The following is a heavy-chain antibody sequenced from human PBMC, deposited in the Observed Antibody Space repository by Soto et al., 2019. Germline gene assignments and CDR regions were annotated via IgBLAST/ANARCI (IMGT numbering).Heavy chain of an antibody. CDR3: ARGDVGSGILIDY. J-gene: IGHJ4*02. CDR1: GFTFNNYG. D-gene: IGHD3-10*01. Sequence: QVQLVESGGGVVQPGRSLRLSCAASGFTFNNYGVHWVRQAPGKGLEWVAVIWYDGSNKYSADSVKGRFTISRDNSKNTLYLQMNSLRAEDTAVYYCARGDVGSGILIDYWVQGTLVTVSS. V-gene: IGHV3-33*01. CDR2: IWYDGSNK.